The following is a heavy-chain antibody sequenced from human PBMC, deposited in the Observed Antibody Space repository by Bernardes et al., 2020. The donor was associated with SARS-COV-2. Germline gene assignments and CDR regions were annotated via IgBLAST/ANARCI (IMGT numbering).Heavy chain of an antibody. CDR1: GFTFSSYW. Sequence: GSLRLSCAASGFTFSSYWMHWVRQAPGKGLVWVSRINSDGSSKSYADSVKGRFTISRDNAKNTLYLQMNSLRAEDTAVYYCAREYSSSWSFYYYYGMDVWGQGTTVTGSS. CDR2: INSDGSSK. CDR3: AREYSSSWSFYYYYGMDV. V-gene: IGHV3-74*01. J-gene: IGHJ6*02. D-gene: IGHD6-13*01.